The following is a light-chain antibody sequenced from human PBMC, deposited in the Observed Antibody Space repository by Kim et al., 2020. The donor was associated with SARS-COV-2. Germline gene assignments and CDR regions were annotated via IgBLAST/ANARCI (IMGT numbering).Light chain of an antibody. CDR1: GYKY. CDR3: QAWDSSTHV. V-gene: IGLV3-1*01. Sequence: GYKYVCGYQQKPGQSPVLVISQDNKRPSGIPERFSGSNSGNTATLTISGTQAMDEADYYCQAWDSSTHVFGTGTKVTVL. CDR2: QDN. J-gene: IGLJ1*01.